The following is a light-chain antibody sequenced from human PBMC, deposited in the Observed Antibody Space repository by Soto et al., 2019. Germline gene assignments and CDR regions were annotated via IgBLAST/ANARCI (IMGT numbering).Light chain of an antibody. CDR2: EVR. CDR3: SSYTSSNTLI. Sequence: QSALTQPPSVSGSPGQSVTISCTGTSSDIGDYNRVSWYQQPPGTAPKLMIYEVRDRTSGVPDRFPGSKSGNTASLTISGLQAEDDADYYCSSYTSSNTLIFGGGTKLTVL. V-gene: IGLV2-18*02. J-gene: IGLJ2*01. CDR1: SSDIGDYNR.